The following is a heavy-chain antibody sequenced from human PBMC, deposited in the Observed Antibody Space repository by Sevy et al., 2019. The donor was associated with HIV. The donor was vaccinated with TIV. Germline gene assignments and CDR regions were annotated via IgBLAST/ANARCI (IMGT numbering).Heavy chain of an antibody. CDR2: ISAYNGNT. D-gene: IGHD3-3*01. CDR1: GYTFTSYG. Sequence: ASVKVSCKASGYTFTSYGISWVRQAPGQGLEWMGWISAYNGNTSYAQKLQGRVTMTTDTSTSTAYMELRSLRSDDTAVYYCARFTIFGVVPNWFDPWGQGTLVTVSS. V-gene: IGHV1-18*01. J-gene: IGHJ5*02. CDR3: ARFTIFGVVPNWFDP.